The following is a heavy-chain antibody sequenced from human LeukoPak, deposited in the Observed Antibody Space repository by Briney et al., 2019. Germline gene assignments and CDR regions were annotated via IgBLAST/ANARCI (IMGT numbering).Heavy chain of an antibody. Sequence: GGSLRLSCAASGFTFSSYAMSWVRQAPGKGLEWVSAISGSGGSTYYADSVKGRFTISRDNAKNSLYLQMNSLRAEDTAVYYCATPYYDYWSGYSGHWGQGTLVTVSS. V-gene: IGHV3-23*01. CDR2: ISGSGGST. D-gene: IGHD3-3*01. J-gene: IGHJ4*02. CDR3: ATPYYDYWSGYSGH. CDR1: GFTFSSYA.